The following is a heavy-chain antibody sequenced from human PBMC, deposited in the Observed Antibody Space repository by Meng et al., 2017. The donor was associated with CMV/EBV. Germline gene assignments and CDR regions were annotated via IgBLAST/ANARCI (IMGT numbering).Heavy chain of an antibody. Sequence: SGFTVSNAWMNWVRQAPGKGLEWVGRIKSKTDGGTTDYAAPVKGRFTISRDDSKNTLYLQMNSLKTEDTAVYYCTTDRSSWYGNWFDPWGQGTLVTVSS. V-gene: IGHV3-15*07. J-gene: IGHJ5*02. CDR1: GFTVSNAW. CDR2: IKSKTDGGTT. D-gene: IGHD6-13*01. CDR3: TTDRSSWYGNWFDP.